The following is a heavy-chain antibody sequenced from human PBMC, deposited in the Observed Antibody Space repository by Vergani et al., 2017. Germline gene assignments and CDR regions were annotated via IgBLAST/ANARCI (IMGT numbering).Heavy chain of an antibody. CDR2: IYYSGST. Sequence: QVQLQESGPGLVKPSETLSLTCTVSGGSISSYYWSWIRQPPGKGLEWIGYIYYSGSTNYNPSLKSRVTISVDTSKNQFSLKLSSVTAADTAVYYCAKDGGPDYYFDYWGQGTLVTVSS. D-gene: IGHD3-16*01. CDR1: GGSISSYY. CDR3: AKDGGPDYYFDY. J-gene: IGHJ4*02. V-gene: IGHV4-59*01.